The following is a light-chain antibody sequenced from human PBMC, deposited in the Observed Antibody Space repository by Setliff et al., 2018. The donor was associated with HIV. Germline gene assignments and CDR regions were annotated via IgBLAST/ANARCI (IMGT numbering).Light chain of an antibody. CDR3: CTYTSSTTYV. CDR1: RSDIGTYDL. J-gene: IGLJ1*01. V-gene: IGLV2-23*02. Sequence: SVLTQPASVSGSPGQSSTISCTGTRSDIGTYDLVPWYRQYPGKASKLIIYEVNRRPAGVSDRLYGSKSGNTASLTISGLQAEDEATYYCCTYTSSTTYVFGTGTKVTVL. CDR2: EVN.